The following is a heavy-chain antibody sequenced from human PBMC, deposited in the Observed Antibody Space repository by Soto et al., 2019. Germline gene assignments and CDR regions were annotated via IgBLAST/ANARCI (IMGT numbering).Heavy chain of an antibody. D-gene: IGHD5-12*01. CDR2: IGPSDSYT. CDR3: ARSIVAPIRYYYGMDV. J-gene: IGHJ6*01. CDR1: VYSFSSYG. V-gene: IGHV5-10-1*01. Sequence: PGESLKISCKGAVYSFSSYGISWVRQLPGKGLQWMGRIGPSDSYTNYRPSFQGHVTISADKSISTAYLQWRRLKASDTAMYYCARSIVAPIRYYYGMDVWGQGTTVTVSS.